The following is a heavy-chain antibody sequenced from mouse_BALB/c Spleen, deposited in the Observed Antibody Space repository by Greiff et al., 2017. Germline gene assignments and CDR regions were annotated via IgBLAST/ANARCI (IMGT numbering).Heavy chain of an antibody. Sequence: EVKLVESGGGLVKPGGSLKLSCAASGFTFSSYAMSWVRQSPEKRLEWVAEISSGGSYTYYPDTVTGRFTISRDNAKNTLYLEMSSLRSEDTAMYYCARLGDYGSSSAWFAYWGQGTLVTVSA. J-gene: IGHJ3*01. V-gene: IGHV5-9-4*01. CDR3: ARLGDYGSSSAWFAY. CDR1: GFTFSSYA. CDR2: ISSGGSYT. D-gene: IGHD1-1*01.